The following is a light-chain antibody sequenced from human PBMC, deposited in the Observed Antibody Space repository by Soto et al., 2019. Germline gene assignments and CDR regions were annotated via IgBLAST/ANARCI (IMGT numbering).Light chain of an antibody. V-gene: IGKV4-1*01. CDR3: QQYYSTPPYT. Sequence: DIVMTQSPDSLAVSLGERATINCKSSQSVLYSSNNKNYLAWYQHKPGQPPKLLIYWASTRESGVPDRFSGSRSGTDFTLTISSLQAEDVAVYYCQQYYSTPPYTFGQGTKLEIK. J-gene: IGKJ2*01. CDR1: QSVLYSSNNKNY. CDR2: WAS.